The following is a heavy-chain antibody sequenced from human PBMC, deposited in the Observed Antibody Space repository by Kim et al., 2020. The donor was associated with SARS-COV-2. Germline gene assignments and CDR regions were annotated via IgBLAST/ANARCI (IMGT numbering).Heavy chain of an antibody. CDR3: ARDWVRIVVVPAATWSESDGGMDV. V-gene: IGHV3-33*01. CDR1: GFTFSSYG. CDR2: IWYDGSNK. J-gene: IGHJ6*02. D-gene: IGHD2-2*01. Sequence: GGSLRLSCAASGFTFSSYGMHWVRQAPGKGLEWVAVIWYDGSNKYYADSVKGRFTISRDNSKNTVYLQMNSLRAEDTAVYYCARDWVRIVVVPAATWSESDGGMDVWGQGTTVTVSS.